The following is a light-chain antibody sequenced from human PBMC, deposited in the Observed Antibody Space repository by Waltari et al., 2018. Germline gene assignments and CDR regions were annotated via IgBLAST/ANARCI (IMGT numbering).Light chain of an antibody. J-gene: IGLJ3*02. CDR3: NSYTTSSTRV. CDR1: SSDVGGYED. Sequence: QSALTQPASVSGSPGQSITISCTGTSSDVGGYEDVSWYPQHPDKAPKLLIYDVNNRPSGVSSRFSGSKSGNTASLTISGLQAEDEADYYCNSYTTSSTRVFGGGTKLTVL. V-gene: IGLV2-14*03. CDR2: DVN.